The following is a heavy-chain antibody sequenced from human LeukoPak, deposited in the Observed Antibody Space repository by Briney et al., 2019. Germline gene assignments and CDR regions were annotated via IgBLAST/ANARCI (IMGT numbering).Heavy chain of an antibody. J-gene: IGHJ4*02. CDR1: GYTFTGYY. V-gene: IGHV1-2*02. CDR3: ARLGSIFGELFDY. D-gene: IGHD3-3*01. CDR2: INPNSGGT. Sequence: ASVKVSCKASGYTFTGYYMHWVRQAPGQGLEWMGWINPNSGGTNYAQKFQGRVTMTRDTSISTAYMELSRLRPDDTAVYYCARLGSIFGELFDYWGQGTLVTVSS.